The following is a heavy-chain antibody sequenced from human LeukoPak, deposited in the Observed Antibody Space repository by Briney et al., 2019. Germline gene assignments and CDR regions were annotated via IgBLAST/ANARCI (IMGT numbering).Heavy chain of an antibody. V-gene: IGHV4-59*01. CDR1: GGAITGYY. CDR3: ARGRPPHDYGTLFDY. D-gene: IGHD4-17*01. Sequence: SETLSLTCTVSGGAITGYYWSWIRQPPGRGLEWIGYIYYSGSTNYNPSLKSRVTMSVDTSKKQFSLKLSSVTAADTAVYYCARGRPPHDYGTLFDYWGQGTLVTVSS. J-gene: IGHJ4*02. CDR2: IYYSGST.